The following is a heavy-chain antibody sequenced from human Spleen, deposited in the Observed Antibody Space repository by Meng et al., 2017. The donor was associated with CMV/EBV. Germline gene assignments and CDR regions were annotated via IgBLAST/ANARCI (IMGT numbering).Heavy chain of an antibody. Sequence: GESLKISCAASGLTFISYAMSWVRQAPGKGLEWVSAISGRGGSAFYADSVRGRFTISRDNSKSTLYLQMNSLRAEDTAVYYCAARTRDAFDIWGQGTMVTVSS. D-gene: IGHD6-6*01. V-gene: IGHV3-23*01. J-gene: IGHJ3*02. CDR2: ISGRGGSA. CDR1: GLTFISYA. CDR3: AARTRDAFDI.